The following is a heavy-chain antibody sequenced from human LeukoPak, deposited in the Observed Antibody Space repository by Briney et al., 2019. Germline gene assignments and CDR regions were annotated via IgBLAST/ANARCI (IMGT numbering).Heavy chain of an antibody. J-gene: IGHJ3*02. D-gene: IGHD3-3*01. CDR3: ARAPNRVTIFGVVIIRGAFDI. CDR1: GYTFTSYD. CDR2: MNPNSGNT. Sequence: ASVKVSCKASGYTFTSYDINWVRQATGQGLEWMGWMNPNSGNTGYAQKFQGRVTITRNTSISTAYMELSSLRSEDTAVYYCARAPNRVTIFGVVIIRGAFDIWGQGTMVTVSS. V-gene: IGHV1-8*03.